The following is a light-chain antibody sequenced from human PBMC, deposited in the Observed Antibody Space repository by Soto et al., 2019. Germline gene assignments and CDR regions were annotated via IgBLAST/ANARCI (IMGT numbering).Light chain of an antibody. CDR1: PSVPNY. V-gene: IGKV3-11*01. Sequence: EIALTQSPATLSLSPGERATLSCRASPSVPNYVAWYQQKPGQAPRLLIYGAFNRATGIPARFSGSGSGADFTLTTSSLEPEDFAIYYCQQRNTWPPVTFGQGTRLEIK. CDR2: GAF. J-gene: IGKJ5*01. CDR3: QQRNTWPPVT.